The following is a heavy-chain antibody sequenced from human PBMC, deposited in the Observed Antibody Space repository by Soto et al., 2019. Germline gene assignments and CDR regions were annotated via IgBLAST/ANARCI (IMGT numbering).Heavy chain of an antibody. CDR3: ARDESSGGYWGPLDY. CDR1: GGTFGAYA. V-gene: IGHV1-69*01. J-gene: IGHJ4*02. Sequence: QVQLVQSGTEVKKPGSSVKVSCKASGGTFGAYAITWVRQAPGQGLEWMGGIIPVFPRPKYAQKFQGRLTMPADAATSTADMELSSLRSEDTALYYCARDESSGGYWGPLDYWGQGTLVAVSA. CDR2: IIPVFPRP. D-gene: IGHD1-26*01.